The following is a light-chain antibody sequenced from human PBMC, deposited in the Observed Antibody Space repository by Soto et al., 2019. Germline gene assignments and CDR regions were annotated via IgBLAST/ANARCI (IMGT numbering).Light chain of an antibody. CDR2: DVS. J-gene: IGLJ1*01. V-gene: IGLV2-11*01. CDR1: SSDVGGYNY. CDR3: CSFAGNDIYV. Sequence: QSVLTQPRSVSGSPGQSVTISCTGTSSDVGGYNYVSWYLQHPGKAPKVMIYDVSKRPSGVPDRFSGSKSGNTASLTISGLQSEDEADYYCCSFAGNDIYVFGTGTKVTVL.